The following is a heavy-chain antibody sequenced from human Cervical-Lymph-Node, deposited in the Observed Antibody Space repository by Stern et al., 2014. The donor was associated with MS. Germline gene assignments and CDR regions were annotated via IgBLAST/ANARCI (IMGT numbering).Heavy chain of an antibody. CDR1: GYKFTNNW. J-gene: IGHJ4*02. D-gene: IGHD5-24*01. Sequence: EVQLVQSGAEVKKPGESLRISCEVSGYKFTNNWIGWVRQMPGKGLEWTGIIYPGDSEPRYSPSFQGQVTILVDKSNTTAYLQWSSLKASDTALYYCARRGHGYMGIDYWGQGTPVTVSS. V-gene: IGHV5-51*03. CDR2: IYPGDSEP. CDR3: ARRGHGYMGIDY.